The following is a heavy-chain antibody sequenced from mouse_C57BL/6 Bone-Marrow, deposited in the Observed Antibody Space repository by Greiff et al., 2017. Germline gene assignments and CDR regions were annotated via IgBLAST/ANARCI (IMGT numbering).Heavy chain of an antibody. CDR1: GYTFTDYY. V-gene: IGHV1-19*01. CDR2: INPYNGGT. J-gene: IGHJ4*01. Sequence: EVQLQQSGPVLVKPGASVKMSCKASGYTFTDYYMNWVKQSHGKSLEWIGVINPYNGGTSYNQKFKGKATLTVDKFSSTVYMWLNCLTSEDSAVYYCARALGSYAMDYWGQGTSVTVSS. D-gene: IGHD3-3*01. CDR3: ARALGSYAMDY.